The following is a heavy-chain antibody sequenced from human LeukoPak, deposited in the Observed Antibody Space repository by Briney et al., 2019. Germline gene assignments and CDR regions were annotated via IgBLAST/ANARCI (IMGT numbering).Heavy chain of an antibody. D-gene: IGHD5-12*01. J-gene: IGHJ4*02. Sequence: ASETLSLTCTVSGYSMSSGYYWGWIRQPPGKGLEWIGEINHSGSTKYNPSLKSRVTISVDTSKNQFSLKLSSVTAADTAVYYCARVITSGYYFFDYWGQGTLVTVSS. V-gene: IGHV4-38-2*02. CDR1: GYSMSSGYY. CDR3: ARVITSGYYFFDY. CDR2: INHSGST.